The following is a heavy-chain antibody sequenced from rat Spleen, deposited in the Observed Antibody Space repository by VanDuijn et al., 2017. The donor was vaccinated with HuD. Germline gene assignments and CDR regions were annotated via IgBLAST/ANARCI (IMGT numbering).Heavy chain of an antibody. CDR2: ISTSGGST. CDR1: GFTFSNYG. CDR3: TTGAFY. Sequence: EVELVESGGGLVQPGRSMKLSCAASGFTFSNYGMAWVRQAPTKGLEWVASISTSGGSTYYRDSVKGRFTISRDNAKSTLYLQMDSLRSEDTATYYCTTGAFYWGQGVMVTVSS. V-gene: IGHV5-27*01. J-gene: IGHJ2*01.